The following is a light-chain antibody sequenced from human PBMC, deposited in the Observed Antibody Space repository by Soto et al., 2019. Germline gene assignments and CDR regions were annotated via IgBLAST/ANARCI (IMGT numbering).Light chain of an antibody. CDR3: QQYYIYPWT. Sequence: DIQMTQSPSTLSASVGDRVTITCRASQSISSWLAWYQQRPGKAPKLLIYKASNLERGVPSRFSGSGSGTELPLTISSLHPDDFSTYCCQQYYIYPWTFGPGTKVEIK. V-gene: IGKV1-5*03. J-gene: IGKJ1*01. CDR2: KAS. CDR1: QSISSW.